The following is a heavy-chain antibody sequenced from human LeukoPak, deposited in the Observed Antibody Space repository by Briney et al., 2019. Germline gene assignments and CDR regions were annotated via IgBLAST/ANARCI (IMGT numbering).Heavy chain of an antibody. CDR2: IYHSGST. D-gene: IGHD3-16*02. Sequence: SETLSLTCAVSGYSISSGYYWGWIRPPPGKGLEWIGIIYHSGSTYYNPSLKSRVTISVDTSKNQFSLKLSSVTAADTAVYYCAREGYDYVWGSYRSASLDYWGQGTLVTVSS. CDR3: AREGYDYVWGSYRSASLDY. CDR1: GYSISSGYY. J-gene: IGHJ4*02. V-gene: IGHV4-38-2*02.